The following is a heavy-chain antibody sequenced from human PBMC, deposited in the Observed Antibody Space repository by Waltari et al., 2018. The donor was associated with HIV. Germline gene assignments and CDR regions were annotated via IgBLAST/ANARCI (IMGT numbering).Heavy chain of an antibody. D-gene: IGHD2-8*01. Sequence: EVQLVESGGGSVKPGGSLRLSCAASGFTVSSSWMFWVRQVPGKGLVWVSRINSDGRSTTYADSVKGRFTISRDNAKNTLYLQMNSLRAEDTAMYYCTRGNGHAFDLWGQGTMVTVSS. CDR2: INSDGRST. CDR3: TRGNGHAFDL. V-gene: IGHV3-74*01. CDR1: GFTVSSSW. J-gene: IGHJ3*01.